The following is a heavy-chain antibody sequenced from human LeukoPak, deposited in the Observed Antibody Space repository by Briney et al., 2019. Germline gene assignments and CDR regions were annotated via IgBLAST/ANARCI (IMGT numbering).Heavy chain of an antibody. CDR1: GGSFSGYY. CDR2: INHSGST. Sequence: SETLSLTCAVYGGSFSGYYWSWIRQPPGKGLEWIGEINHSGSTNYNPSLKSRVTISVDTSKNQSSLKLSSVTAADTTVYYCARGPPRSWLSGAFDIWGQGTMVTVTS. D-gene: IGHD3-22*01. CDR3: ARGPPRSWLSGAFDI. J-gene: IGHJ3*02. V-gene: IGHV4-34*01.